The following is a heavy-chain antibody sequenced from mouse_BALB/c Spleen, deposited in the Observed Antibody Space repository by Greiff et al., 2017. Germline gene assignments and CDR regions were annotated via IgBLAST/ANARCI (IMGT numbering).Heavy chain of an antibody. J-gene: IGHJ2*01. CDR1: GFTFSSYG. CDR3: ARETMIFDY. CDR2: INSNGGST. V-gene: IGHV5-6-3*01. D-gene: IGHD2-4*01. Sequence: EVKLVESGGGLVQPGGSLKLSCAASGFTFSSYGMSWVRQTPDKRLELVATINSNGGSTYYPDSVKGRFTISRDNAKNTLYLQMSSLKSEDTAMYYCARETMIFDYWGQGTTLTVSS.